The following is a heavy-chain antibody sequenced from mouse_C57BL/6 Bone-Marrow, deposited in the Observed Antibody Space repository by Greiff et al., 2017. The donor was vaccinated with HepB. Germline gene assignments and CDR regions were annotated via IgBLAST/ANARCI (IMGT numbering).Heavy chain of an antibody. CDR1: GFTFSSYA. D-gene: IGHD2-3*01. Sequence: DVHLVESGGGLVKPGGSLKLSCAASGFTFSSYAMSWVRQTPEKRLEWVATISDGGSYTYYPDNVKGRFTISRDNAKNNLYLQMSHLKSEDTAMYYCARVGYDGLFAYWGQGTLVTVSA. V-gene: IGHV5-4*01. CDR3: ARVGYDGLFAY. J-gene: IGHJ3*01. CDR2: ISDGGSYT.